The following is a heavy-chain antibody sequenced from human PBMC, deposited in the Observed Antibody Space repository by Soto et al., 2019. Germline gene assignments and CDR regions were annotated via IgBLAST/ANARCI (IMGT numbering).Heavy chain of an antibody. CDR1: GFTLSNVG. CDR3: AGDERIIGGVRYGMDV. D-gene: IGHD3-16*01. CDR2: IWYDGSKK. V-gene: IGHV3-33*01. J-gene: IGHJ6*02. Sequence: QVQLVESGGGVVQPGGSLRLSCAASGFTLSNVGMHWVRQAPGKGLEWVAIIWYDGSKKVYGDSVEGRFTISRDSSKNMLFMQVNSLGVEDTAVYYGAGDERIIGGVRYGMDVWGQGTTVTVSS.